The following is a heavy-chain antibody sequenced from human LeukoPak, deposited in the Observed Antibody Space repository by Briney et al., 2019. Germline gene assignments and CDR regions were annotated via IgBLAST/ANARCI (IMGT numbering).Heavy chain of an antibody. CDR1: GFTFSSYS. CDR3: ARGEWSSSPFDY. D-gene: IGHD6-6*01. CDR2: ISSSSSYI. V-gene: IGHV3-21*01. Sequence: GGSLRLSCAASGFTFSSYSMNWVRQAPGKGLEWVSSISSSSSYIYYADSMKGRFTVSRDNAKNSLYLQMNSLRAEDTAVYYCARGEWSSSPFDYWGQGTLVTVSS. J-gene: IGHJ4*02.